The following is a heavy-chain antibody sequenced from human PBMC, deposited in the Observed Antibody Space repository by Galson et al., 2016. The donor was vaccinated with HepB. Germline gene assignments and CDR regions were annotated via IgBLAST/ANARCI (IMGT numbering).Heavy chain of an antibody. D-gene: IGHD1-26*01. J-gene: IGHJ4*02. Sequence: SVKVSCKASGYILTGYYVHWVRQAPGQGLEWMGWIDPRSGGTIYAENFQGRVTMTRDTSINTAYMELSRLRSADTAVYYCARLRRIVTTGSWSSPSYFDYWGKGTLVTVSS. CDR2: IDPRSGGT. CDR1: GYILTGYY. V-gene: IGHV1-2*02. CDR3: ARLRRIVTTGSWSSPSYFDY.